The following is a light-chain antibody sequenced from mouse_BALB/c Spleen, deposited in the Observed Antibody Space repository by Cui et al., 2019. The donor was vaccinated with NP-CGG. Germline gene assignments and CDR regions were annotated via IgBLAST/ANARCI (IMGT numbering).Light chain of an antibody. CDR2: GTN. CDR1: TGAVTTSNY. CDR3: ALWYSNHWV. V-gene: IGLV1*01. J-gene: IGLJ1*01. Sequence: HAVLTQESALTTSPGETVTLTCRSSTGAVTTSNYANWVQEKPDHLFTGLIGGTNNRVPGVPARFSGSLIGDKAALTITGAQTEDEAMYFCALWYSNHWVFGGGTKLTVL.